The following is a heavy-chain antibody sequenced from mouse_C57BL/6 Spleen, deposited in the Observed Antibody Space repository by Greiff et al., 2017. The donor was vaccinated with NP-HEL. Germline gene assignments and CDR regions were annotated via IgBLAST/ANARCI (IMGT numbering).Heavy chain of an antibody. D-gene: IGHD2-4*01. CDR1: GYTFTSYW. V-gene: IGHV1-64*01. Sequence: QVQLQQSGAELVKPGASVKLSCKASGYTFTSYWMHWVKQRPGQGLEWIGMIHPNSGSTNYNEKFKSKATLTVDKSSSTAYMQLSSLTSEDSAVYYCARRGYDSYYYAMDYWGQGTSVTVSS. CDR2: IHPNSGST. CDR3: ARRGYDSYYYAMDY. J-gene: IGHJ4*01.